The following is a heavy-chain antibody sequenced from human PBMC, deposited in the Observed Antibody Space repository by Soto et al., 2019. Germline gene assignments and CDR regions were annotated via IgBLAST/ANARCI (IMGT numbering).Heavy chain of an antibody. D-gene: IGHD3-10*01. CDR2: IYYSGST. CDR1: GGSISSGGYC. CDR3: ARGLMYYGSGSYFPYYGMDV. V-gene: IGHV4-31*03. Sequence: TLSLTCTVSGGSISSGGYCWSWIRQHPGKGLEWIGYIYYSGSTYYNPSLKSRVTISVDTSKNQFSLKLSSVTAADTAVYYCARGLMYYGSGSYFPYYGMDVWGQGTTVTVSS. J-gene: IGHJ6*02.